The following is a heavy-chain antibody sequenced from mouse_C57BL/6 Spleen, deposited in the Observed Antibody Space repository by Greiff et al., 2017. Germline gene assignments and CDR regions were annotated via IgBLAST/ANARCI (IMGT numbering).Heavy chain of an antibody. D-gene: IGHD1-1*01. CDR1: GYTFTSYW. V-gene: IGHV1-55*01. Sequence: QVQLQQPGAELVKPGASVKMSCTASGYTFTSYWITWVKQRPGQGLEWIGDLYPGSGSTNYNEKFKSKATLTVDTSSSTAYMQLSSLTSEDSAVYYCARGITTRNYFDYWGQGTTLTVSS. CDR2: LYPGSGST. CDR3: ARGITTRNYFDY. J-gene: IGHJ2*01.